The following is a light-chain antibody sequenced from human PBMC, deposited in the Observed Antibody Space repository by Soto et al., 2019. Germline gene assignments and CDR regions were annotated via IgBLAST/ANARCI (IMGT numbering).Light chain of an antibody. Sequence: DIQMTQSPPSLSASVGDRVTITCRASQTISDYLHWYQQKPGKAPTLLIYGSSSLQTGVPPRFSGSGSGTEFTLTISSLQPEDFGTYYCQQTYDSLVSVGGGTKVDIK. J-gene: IGKJ4*01. V-gene: IGKV1-39*01. CDR3: QQTYDSLVS. CDR2: GSS. CDR1: QTISDY.